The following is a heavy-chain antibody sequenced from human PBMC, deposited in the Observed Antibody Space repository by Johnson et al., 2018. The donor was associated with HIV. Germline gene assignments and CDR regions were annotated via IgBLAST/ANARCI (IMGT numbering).Heavy chain of an antibody. CDR1: GFTFSDYY. V-gene: IGHV3-11*04. J-gene: IGHJ3*02. Sequence: QVQLVESGGGLVQPGGSLRLSCSASGFTFSDYYITWIRQAPGKGLEWISYISSSGSTIYYADSVKGRFTISRDNAKNSLYLQMNSLRAEDTAVYYCARSGGYPNAFDIWGQGAMVTVSS. CDR3: ARSGGYPNAFDI. CDR2: ISSSGSTI. D-gene: IGHD6-13*01.